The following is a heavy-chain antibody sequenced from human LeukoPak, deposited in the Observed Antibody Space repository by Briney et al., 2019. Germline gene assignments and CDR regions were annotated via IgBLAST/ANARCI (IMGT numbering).Heavy chain of an antibody. D-gene: IGHD3-10*01. V-gene: IGHV1-69*13. CDR2: IIPIFGTA. CDR3: ARSTPMVRGVITSYYFDY. CDR1: GGTFSSYA. J-gene: IGHJ4*02. Sequence: GASVKVSCKASGGTFSSYAISWVRQAPGQGLEWMGGIIPIFGTANYAQKFQGRVTITADESTSTAYMELSSLRSEDTAVYYCARSTPMVRGVITSYYFDYWGQGTLVTVSS.